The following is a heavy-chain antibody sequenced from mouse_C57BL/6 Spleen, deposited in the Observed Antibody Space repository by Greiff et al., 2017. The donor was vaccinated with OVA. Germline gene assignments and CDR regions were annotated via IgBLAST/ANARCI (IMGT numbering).Heavy chain of an antibody. J-gene: IGHJ2*01. CDR2: IYPGSGNT. CDR3: ARGFVTTVVAGFDY. Sequence: QVQLQQSGAELVRPGASVKLSCKASGYTFTDYYINWVKQRPGQGLEWIARIYPGSGNTYYNEKFKGKATLTAEKSSSTAYMQLSSLTSEDSAVYFCARGFVTTVVAGFDYWGQGTTLTVSS. V-gene: IGHV1-76*01. CDR1: GYTFTDYY. D-gene: IGHD1-1*01.